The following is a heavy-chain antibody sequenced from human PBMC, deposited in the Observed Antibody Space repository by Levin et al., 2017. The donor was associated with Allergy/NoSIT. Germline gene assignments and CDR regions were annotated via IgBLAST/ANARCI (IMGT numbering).Heavy chain of an antibody. CDR2: IYYSGSTGST. V-gene: IGHV4-59*13. CDR1: GGSISYYH. CDR3: ARDRVIKASSSREEYYYYGMDV. Sequence: RTSETLSLTCTVSGGSISYYHWSWIRRPPGKGLEWIGYIYYSGSTGSTNYNPSLKSRVTISVDTLKNQFSLKLSSVTAADTAVYYCARDRVIKASSSREEYYYYGMDVWGQGTTVTVSS. J-gene: IGHJ6*02. D-gene: IGHD6-6*01.